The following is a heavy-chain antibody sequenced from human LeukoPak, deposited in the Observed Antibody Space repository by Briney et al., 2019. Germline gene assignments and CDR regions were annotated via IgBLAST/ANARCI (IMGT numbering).Heavy chain of an antibody. D-gene: IGHD4-23*01. CDR2: ISSNGGST. J-gene: IGHJ4*02. V-gene: IGHV3-64D*06. CDR1: GFTFSSYA. CDR3: VKDAAGGTLDY. Sequence: GGSLRLSCSASGFTFSSYAMHWVRQAPGKGLEYVSAISSNGGSTYYADSVEGRFTISRDNSKNTLYLQMSSLRAEDTAVYYCVKDAAGGTLDYWGQGTLVTVSS.